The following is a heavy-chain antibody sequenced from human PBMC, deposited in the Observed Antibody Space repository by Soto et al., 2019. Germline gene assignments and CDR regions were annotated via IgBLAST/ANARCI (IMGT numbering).Heavy chain of an antibody. J-gene: IGHJ4*02. CDR3: ARDRKIYYDSSGYSFDY. D-gene: IGHD3-22*01. CDR1: GYTFTSYG. Sequence: VKVSCKASGYTFTSYGISWVRQAPGQGLEWMGWISAYNGNTNYAQELQGRVTMTTDTSTSTAYMELRSLRSDDTAVYYCARDRKIYYDSSGYSFDYWGQGTLVTVSS. V-gene: IGHV1-18*04. CDR2: ISAYNGNT.